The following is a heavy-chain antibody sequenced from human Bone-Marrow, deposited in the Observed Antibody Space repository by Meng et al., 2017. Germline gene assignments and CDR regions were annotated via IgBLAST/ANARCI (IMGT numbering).Heavy chain of an antibody. CDR2: INHSGST. CDR3: ARGPTTMAHDFDY. CDR1: GGSFSDYY. J-gene: IGHJ4*02. Sequence: VQLKQWGAGLLKPSETLSLTCVVSGGSFSDYYWSWIRQSPGKGLEWIGEINHSGSTNYNPSLESRATISVDTSQNNLSLKLSSVTAADSAVYYCARGPTTMAHDFDYWGQGTLVTVSS. D-gene: IGHD4-11*01. V-gene: IGHV4-34*01.